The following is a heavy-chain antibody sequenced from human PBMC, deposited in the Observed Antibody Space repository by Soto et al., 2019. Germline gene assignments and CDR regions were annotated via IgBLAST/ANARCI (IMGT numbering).Heavy chain of an antibody. D-gene: IGHD5-12*01. CDR1: GFTFNMYA. J-gene: IGHJ4*02. CDR2: ILYDGSNE. CDR3: ARGLMATSPHLDN. V-gene: IGHV3-30-3*01. Sequence: QVHLVESGGGVVQPGRSLRLSCAASGFTFNMYAMHWVRQAPGKGLEWVALILYDGSNEYYADSVKGRFTISRDNSKNTLYLQMNSLRHEDTALYYCARGLMATSPHLDNWGQGTLVPVSS.